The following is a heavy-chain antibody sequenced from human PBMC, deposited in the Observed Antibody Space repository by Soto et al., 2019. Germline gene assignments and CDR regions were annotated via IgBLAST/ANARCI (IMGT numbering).Heavy chain of an antibody. CDR2: IYYSGST. Sequence: SETLSLTCTVSGGSVSSGSYYWSWIRQPPGKGLEWIGYIYYSGSTNYNPSLKSRVTISVDTSKNQFSLKLSSVTAADTAVYYCARGGGLRWLHNRRVEVESTVGDYWGQGTLVTVSS. J-gene: IGHJ4*02. CDR1: GGSVSSGSYY. CDR3: ARGGGLRWLHNRRVEVESTVGDY. V-gene: IGHV4-61*01. D-gene: IGHD5-12*01.